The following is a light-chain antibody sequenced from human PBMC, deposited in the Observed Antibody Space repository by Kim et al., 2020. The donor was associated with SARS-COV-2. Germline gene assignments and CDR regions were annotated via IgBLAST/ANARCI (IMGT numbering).Light chain of an antibody. CDR1: QSISTY. Sequence: DIQMTQSPSSLSASVGDRVTITCRASQSISTYLNWYQQKPGKGPKLLIYAASTLQSGVPPRFSGSGSGTDFTLIISSLQPGDFATYYCQQSYASPGTFGQGTKV. J-gene: IGKJ1*01. V-gene: IGKV1-39*01. CDR2: AAS. CDR3: QQSYASPGT.